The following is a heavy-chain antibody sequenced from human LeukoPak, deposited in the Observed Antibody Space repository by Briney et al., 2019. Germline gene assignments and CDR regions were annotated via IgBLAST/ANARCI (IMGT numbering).Heavy chain of an antibody. CDR1: GSTFTGYY. Sequence: VKVSFKASGSTFTGYYMHWVRQAPGQGLEWMGWINPNSGGTNYAQKFQGRVTMTRDTSISTAYMELSRLRSDDTAVYYCARVEGVLRYFDYWGQGTLVTVSS. D-gene: IGHD3-9*01. V-gene: IGHV1-2*02. CDR2: INPNSGGT. J-gene: IGHJ4*02. CDR3: ARVEGVLRYFDY.